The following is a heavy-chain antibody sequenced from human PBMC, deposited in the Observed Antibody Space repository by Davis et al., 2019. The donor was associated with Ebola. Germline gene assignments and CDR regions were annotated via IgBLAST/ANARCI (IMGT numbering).Heavy chain of an antibody. J-gene: IGHJ6*02. CDR3: ARRLYGVRWYYYYGMDV. CDR1: GFTFSSYW. CDR2: IKQDGSEK. V-gene: IGHV3-7*03. Sequence: PGGSLRLSCAASGFTFSSYWMSWVRQAPGKGLEWVANIKQDGSEKYYVDSVKGRFTISRDNAKNSLYLQMNSLRAEDTAVYYCARRLYGVRWYYYYGMDVWGQGTTVTVSS. D-gene: IGHD4/OR15-4a*01.